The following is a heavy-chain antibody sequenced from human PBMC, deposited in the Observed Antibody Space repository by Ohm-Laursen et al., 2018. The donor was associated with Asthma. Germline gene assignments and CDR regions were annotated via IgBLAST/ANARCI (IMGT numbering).Heavy chain of an antibody. CDR2: ISYVGSNK. CDR3: ARDVMEWYLPAIDY. V-gene: IGHV3-30*03. J-gene: IGHJ4*02. D-gene: IGHD3-3*01. CDR1: GFTFSSSD. Sequence: SLRLSCTASGFTFSSSDMHWVRQAPGKGLEWVAFISYVGSNKNYADSVKGRFTISRDNSKNTLYLQMNSLRPDDTAVYYCARDVMEWYLPAIDYWGQGTLVTVSS.